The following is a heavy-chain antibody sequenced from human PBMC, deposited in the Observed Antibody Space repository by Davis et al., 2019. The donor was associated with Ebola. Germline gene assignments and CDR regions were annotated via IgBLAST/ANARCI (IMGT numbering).Heavy chain of an antibody. CDR2: IKSKTDGGTT. CDR1: GFTFNNAW. Sequence: PGGSLRLSCAASGFTFNNAWMSWVRQAPGKGLEWVGRIKSKTDGGTTDYAAPVKGRFTISRDDSKNTLYLQMNSLKTEDTGVYYCTTYYGSGSLPGYYYGMDVWGQGTTVTVSS. V-gene: IGHV3-15*01. CDR3: TTYYGSGSLPGYYYGMDV. J-gene: IGHJ6*02. D-gene: IGHD3-10*01.